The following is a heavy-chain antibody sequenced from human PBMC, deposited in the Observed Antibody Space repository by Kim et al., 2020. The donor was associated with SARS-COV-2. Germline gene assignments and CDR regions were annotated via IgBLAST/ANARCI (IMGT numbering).Heavy chain of an antibody. CDR2: IYPGDSDT. CDR3: ARRNIMISFGGVNLDGMDV. V-gene: IGHV5-51*01. CDR1: GYSFTSYW. D-gene: IGHD3-16*01. Sequence: GESLKISCKGSGYSFTSYWIGWVRQMPGKGLEWMGIIYPGDSDTRYSPSFQGQVTISADKSISTAYLQWSSLKASDTAMYYCARRNIMISFGGVNLDGMDVWGQGTTVTVSS. J-gene: IGHJ6*02.